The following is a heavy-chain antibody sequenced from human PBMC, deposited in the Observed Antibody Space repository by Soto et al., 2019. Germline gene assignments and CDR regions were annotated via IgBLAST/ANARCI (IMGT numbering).Heavy chain of an antibody. CDR3: ARRESYDILTGYYHFDY. V-gene: IGHV4-39*01. J-gene: IGHJ4*02. Sequence: PSETLSLTCSVSGGSISSSSHYWGWIRKPPGKGLEWIGNIFYSGSTYYNPSLKSRVTISVDTSKNQFSLKLSSVTAADTAVYYCARRESYDILTGYYHFDYWGQGTLVTVSS. CDR2: IFYSGST. CDR1: GGSISSSSHY. D-gene: IGHD3-9*01.